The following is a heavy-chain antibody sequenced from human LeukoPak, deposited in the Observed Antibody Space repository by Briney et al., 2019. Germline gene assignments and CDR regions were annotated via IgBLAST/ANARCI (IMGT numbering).Heavy chain of an antibody. CDR3: ARISGQHGDYYPMD. J-gene: IGHJ4*02. Sequence: SETLSLTCTVSGGSISSSSYYWGWIRQPPGKGLEWIGSIYYSGSIYYNPSLKSRVTMSVDTSKNQFSLKLSSVTAVDTAVYYCARISGQHGDYYPMDWGQGTLVTVSS. V-gene: IGHV4-39*07. D-gene: IGHD4-17*01. CDR2: IYYSGSI. CDR1: GGSISSSSYY.